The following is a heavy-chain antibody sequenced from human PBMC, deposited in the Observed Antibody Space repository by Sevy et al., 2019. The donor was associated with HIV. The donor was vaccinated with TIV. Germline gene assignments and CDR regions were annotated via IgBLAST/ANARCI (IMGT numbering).Heavy chain of an antibody. D-gene: IGHD6-13*01. Sequence: ASVKVSCKASGYTFTSYGISWVRQAPGQGLEWMGWISAYNGNTNYAQKLQGRVTMTTDASTSTAYMELRSLRSDDTAVYYCARDDSIAAACTETDYWGQGTLVTVSS. CDR1: GYTFTSYG. V-gene: IGHV1-18*04. CDR2: ISAYNGNT. CDR3: ARDDSIAAACTETDY. J-gene: IGHJ4*02.